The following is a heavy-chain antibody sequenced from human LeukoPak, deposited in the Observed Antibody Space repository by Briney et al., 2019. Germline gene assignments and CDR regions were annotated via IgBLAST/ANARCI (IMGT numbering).Heavy chain of an antibody. V-gene: IGHV3-15*01. D-gene: IGHD3-22*01. CDR2: IKSKTDGGTT. CDR1: KFAFNNAW. Sequence: GGSLRLSCAASKFAFNNAWMSWFRQAPGKWLEWVGHIKSKTDGGTTDYAAPVQGRFTISKDDSKDRMYLQMNSLKTEDTAVYYCTAVPHDSAVWGQGTLVTVSS. J-gene: IGHJ4*02. CDR3: TAVPHDSAV.